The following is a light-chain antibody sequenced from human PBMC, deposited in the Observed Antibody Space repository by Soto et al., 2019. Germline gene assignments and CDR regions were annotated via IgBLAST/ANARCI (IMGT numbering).Light chain of an antibody. J-gene: IGKJ4*01. CDR1: QSINSY. CDR2: AAS. Sequence: DIQMTQSPSSLSASIGDRVTITCRASQSINSYLNWYQQKPGKAPKLLIYAASSLQSGVPSRFSGSGSGTDFTLTISSLQPEDFATYYCQQSYSTPFPFGAGTKVEIK. CDR3: QQSYSTPFP. V-gene: IGKV1-39*01.